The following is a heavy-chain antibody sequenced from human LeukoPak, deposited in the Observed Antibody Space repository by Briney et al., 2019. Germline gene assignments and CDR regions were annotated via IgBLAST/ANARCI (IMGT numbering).Heavy chain of an antibody. D-gene: IGHD4-17*01. CDR2: VNHSGST. CDR3: ARRAYGDYP. V-gene: IGHV4-34*01. J-gene: IGHJ5*02. CDR1: GGPFSGYY. Sequence: SETLSLTCAVYGGPFSGYYWSWIRQPPGKGLEWIGEVNHSGSTNYNPSLKSRVTISVDTSKNQFSLKLSSVTAADTAVYYCARRAYGDYPWGQGTLVTVSS.